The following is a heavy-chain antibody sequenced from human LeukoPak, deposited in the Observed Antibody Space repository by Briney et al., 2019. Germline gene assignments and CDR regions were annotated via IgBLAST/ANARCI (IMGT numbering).Heavy chain of an antibody. Sequence: GESLKISCQGSGYRFSSYWIGWVRQMPGKGLEWMGSMYPGDSDTRYSPSFQGQVTMSVDKSITTAYLEWSGLKASDTAMYYCARDYGSGSGNWFDAWGPGTLVTVSS. J-gene: IGHJ5*02. CDR3: ARDYGSGSGNWFDA. CDR1: GYRFSSYW. V-gene: IGHV5-51*01. D-gene: IGHD3-10*01. CDR2: MYPGDSDT.